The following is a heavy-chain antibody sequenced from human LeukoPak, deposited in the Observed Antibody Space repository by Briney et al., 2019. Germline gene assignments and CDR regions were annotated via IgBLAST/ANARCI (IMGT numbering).Heavy chain of an antibody. D-gene: IGHD2-8*01. J-gene: IGHJ4*02. V-gene: IGHV3-30*02. CDR3: ARDPNGNPDFDF. Sequence: GGSLRLSCATAGFTFSSYGMHWVRQAPGKGLEWVAYIRYDGNNYYYADSVKGRFTISRDNAENSLYLQMSSLTVEDTAVYYCARDPNGNPDFDFWGQGTLVTVSS. CDR2: IRYDGNNY. CDR1: GFTFSSYG.